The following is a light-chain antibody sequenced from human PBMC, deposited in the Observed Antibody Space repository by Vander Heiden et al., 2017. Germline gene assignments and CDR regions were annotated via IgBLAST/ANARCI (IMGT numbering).Light chain of an antibody. V-gene: IGKV1-33*01. Sequence: DIQMTQSPSSLSASRGESVTITCQASQDITSYLNWYQQKPGKAPKLLIYDASHLETGVPSRFSGSGSGAHFTFTIKSLQPEDFATYYCQQYDHLPLTFGGGTKVDIK. CDR2: DAS. J-gene: IGKJ4*01. CDR3: QQYDHLPLT. CDR1: QDITSY.